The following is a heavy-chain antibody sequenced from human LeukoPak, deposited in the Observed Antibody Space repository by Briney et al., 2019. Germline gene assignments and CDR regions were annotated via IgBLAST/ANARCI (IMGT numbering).Heavy chain of an antibody. CDR1: GGSISSYY. Sequence: SETLSLTCTDSGGSISSYYWSSIRQPPGKGLEWSGYIYYSGSTNYNPSPKSRVTISVDTSKNQFSLKLSSVTAADTAVYYCAVNDFWSGYDAFDIWGQGTMVTVSS. CDR2: IYYSGST. V-gene: IGHV4-59*01. D-gene: IGHD3-3*01. J-gene: IGHJ3*02. CDR3: AVNDFWSGYDAFDI.